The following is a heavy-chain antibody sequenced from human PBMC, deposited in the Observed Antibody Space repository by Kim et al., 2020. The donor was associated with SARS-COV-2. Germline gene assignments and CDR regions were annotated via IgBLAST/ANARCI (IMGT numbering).Heavy chain of an antibody. Sequence: GESLKISCEASGYNFVNYWIAWVRRMPGKGLEWMGIIYAGDSEIRYSPSFQGQVTISVDRSITAAYLQWSSLKASDTAIYYCARLWRDTKYSGLGGMDVWGQGTTVSVSS. CDR1: GYNFVNYW. V-gene: IGHV5-51*01. J-gene: IGHJ6*02. CDR2: IYAGDSEI. CDR3: ARLWRDTKYSGLGGMDV. D-gene: IGHD6-6*01.